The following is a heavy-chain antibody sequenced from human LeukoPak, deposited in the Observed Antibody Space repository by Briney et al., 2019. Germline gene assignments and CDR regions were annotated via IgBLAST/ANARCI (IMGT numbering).Heavy chain of an antibody. J-gene: IGHJ6*02. Sequence: SETLSLTCTVSGGSFSNYYWSWIRQPAGKGLEWIGRIYTSGSTNYNPSVKSRVTMSVDTSNNQFSLKLTPVTAADTAVYYCARQPPQYYGMDVWGQGTTVTVSS. CDR3: ARQPPQYYGMDV. D-gene: IGHD1-14*01. V-gene: IGHV4-4*07. CDR1: GGSFSNYY. CDR2: IYTSGST.